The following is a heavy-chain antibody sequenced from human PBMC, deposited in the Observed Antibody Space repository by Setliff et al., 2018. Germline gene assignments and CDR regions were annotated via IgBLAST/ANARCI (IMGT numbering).Heavy chain of an antibody. J-gene: IGHJ5*02. CDR2: ISAYDGNT. CDR1: GYTFTNYG. Sequence: ASVKVSCKASGYTFTNYGITWVRQAPGQGLEWMGWISAYDGNTRFAQNIQGRVTMTTDTPTSTAYMELRSLRSDDTAVYYCARDRSNIVVVPSGAKFDPWGQGTLVTVSS. D-gene: IGHD2-2*01. V-gene: IGHV1-18*04. CDR3: ARDRSNIVVVPSGAKFDP.